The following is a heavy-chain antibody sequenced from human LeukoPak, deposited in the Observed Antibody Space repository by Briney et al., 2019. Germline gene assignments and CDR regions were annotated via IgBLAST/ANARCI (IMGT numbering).Heavy chain of an antibody. CDR1: GFTISSYS. J-gene: IGHJ4*02. CDR2: ASGSGVST. CDR3: AKATIGGRIFGAVTPYYFDY. V-gene: IGHV3-23*01. Sequence: GGSLRLSCTASGFTISSYSLNWVRQAPGKGLEWVSAASGSGVSTYYADSVKGRFTISRDNSKNTLYLQMNSLRAEDTAIYYCAKATIGGRIFGAVTPYYFDYWGQGTLVTVSS. D-gene: IGHD3-3*01.